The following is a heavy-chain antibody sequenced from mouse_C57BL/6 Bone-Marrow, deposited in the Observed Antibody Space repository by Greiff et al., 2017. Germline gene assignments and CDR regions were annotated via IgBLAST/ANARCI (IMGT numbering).Heavy chain of an antibody. D-gene: IGHD1-1*01. CDR3: ARSLNYYGSSWYWYFDV. J-gene: IGHJ1*03. V-gene: IGHV1-82*01. CDR2: IYPGDGDT. Sequence: VKLMESGPELVKPGASVKISCKASGYAFSSSWMNWVKQRPGKGLEWIGRIYPGDGDTNYNGKFKGKATLTADKSSSTAYMQLSSLTSEDSAVYFCARSLNYYGSSWYWYFDVWGTGTTVTVSS. CDR1: GYAFSSSW.